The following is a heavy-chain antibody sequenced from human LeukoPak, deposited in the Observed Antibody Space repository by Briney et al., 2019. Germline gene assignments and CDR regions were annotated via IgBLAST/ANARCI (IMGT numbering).Heavy chain of an antibody. CDR1: GGSFSGYY. J-gene: IGHJ6*03. Sequence: PSETLSLTCAVYGGSFSGYYWSWIRQPPGKGLEWIGEINHSGSTNYNPSLKSRVTISVDTSKNQFSLKLSSVTAADTAVYYCARDWRHKRQRYYYMDVWGKGTTVTVSS. D-gene: IGHD1-1*01. CDR3: ARDWRHKRQRYYYMDV. CDR2: INHSGST. V-gene: IGHV4-34*01.